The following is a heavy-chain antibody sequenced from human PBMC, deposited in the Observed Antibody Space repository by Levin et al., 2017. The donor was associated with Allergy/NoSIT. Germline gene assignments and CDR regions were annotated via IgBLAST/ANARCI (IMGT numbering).Heavy chain of an antibody. CDR3: AGLGAGLDY. V-gene: IGHV3-9*01. Sequence: SCTASGFTFDDYAMHWVRQVPGRGLEWLSGITWNSDNKGYADSVKGRITISRDNAKNSLYLQMNSLTPEDTAFYYCAGLGAGLDYWGQEILVTVSS. CDR2: ITWNSDNK. D-gene: IGHD1-26*01. CDR1: GFTFDDYA. J-gene: IGHJ4*02.